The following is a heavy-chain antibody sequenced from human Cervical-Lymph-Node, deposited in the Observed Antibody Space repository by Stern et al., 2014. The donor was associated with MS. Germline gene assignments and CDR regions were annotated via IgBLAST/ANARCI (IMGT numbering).Heavy chain of an antibody. Sequence: QLQLQESGPGLVKPSETLSLTCTVSGGSVSSGSYYWNRMPQPPGQGLEWIGYIYYSGSTNYSPSLKSRVTISVDTSKNQFSLKLSSVTAADTAVYYCARDRSVYGMDVWGQGTTVTVSS. V-gene: IGHV4-61*01. J-gene: IGHJ6*02. CDR1: GGSVSSGSYY. CDR3: ARDRSVYGMDV. D-gene: IGHD1-26*01. CDR2: IYYSGST.